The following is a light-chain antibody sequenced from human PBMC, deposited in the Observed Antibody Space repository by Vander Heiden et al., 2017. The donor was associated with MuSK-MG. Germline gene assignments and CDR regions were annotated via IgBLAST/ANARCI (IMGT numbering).Light chain of an antibody. CDR3: LQSDSTPYT. CDR2: ATS. Sequence: DIQMTQSPSSLSASIADRVTITCRPSQTTSFYLNWYQQKPGHAPKVLIYATSSWQRGVPSRFSGSGTETDFTLTISRLQAEDFATYYCLQSDSTPYTFGQGTKVEI. V-gene: IGKV1-39*01. J-gene: IGKJ1*01. CDR1: QTTSFY.